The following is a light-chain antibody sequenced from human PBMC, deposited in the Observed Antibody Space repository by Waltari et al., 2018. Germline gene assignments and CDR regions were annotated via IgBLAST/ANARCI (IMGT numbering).Light chain of an antibody. J-gene: IGLJ3*02. Sequence: QLVLTQSPSSSASLGASVKLTCSLSSGHITNVIAWHQQQPGKGHRFLMKVNSDGSHRKGDDIPDRFSGSGSGPERYLTISSLQSEDEADYYCETGGHGTWVFGGGTKLTVL. CDR3: ETGGHGTWV. V-gene: IGLV4-69*01. CDR1: SGHITNV. CDR2: VNSDGSH.